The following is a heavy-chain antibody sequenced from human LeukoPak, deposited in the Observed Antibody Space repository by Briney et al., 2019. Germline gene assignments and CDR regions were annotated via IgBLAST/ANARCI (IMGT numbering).Heavy chain of an antibody. V-gene: IGHV4-30-4*01. D-gene: IGHD6-13*01. CDR2: IYYSGST. CDR3: ARAVGYRSSWYDDY. J-gene: IGHJ4*02. Sequence: PSQTLSLTCTFSGGSISSGVYYWSWIRQPPGKGLEWIGYIYYSGSTYYNPSLQSRLTISVDTSKNQLSLKLTSVTAAVTAVYYCARAVGYRSSWYDDYWGQGTRVSVSS. CDR1: GGSISSGVYY.